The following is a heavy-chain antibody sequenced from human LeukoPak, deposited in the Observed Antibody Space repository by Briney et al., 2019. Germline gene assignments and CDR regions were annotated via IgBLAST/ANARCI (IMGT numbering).Heavy chain of an antibody. CDR2: INPNSGGT. CDR3: ARAADYYDSSGPLDY. V-gene: IGHV1-2*02. D-gene: IGHD3-22*01. Sequence: GASVKVSCKASGYTFTDYFIHWVRQAPGQGLEWMGWINPNSGGTNYAQKFQGRVTMTRDTSISTAYMELSRLRSDDTAVYYCARAADYYDSSGPLDYWGQGTLVTVSS. CDR1: GYTFTDYF. J-gene: IGHJ4*02.